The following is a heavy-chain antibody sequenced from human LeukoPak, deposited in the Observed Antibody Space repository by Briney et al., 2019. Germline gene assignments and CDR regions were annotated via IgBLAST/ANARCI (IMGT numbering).Heavy chain of an antibody. J-gene: IGHJ4*02. V-gene: IGHV5-51*01. CDR1: GYSFTSYW. D-gene: IGHD3-22*01. CDR3: ARGLYYYDSTAYAGYFDY. CDR2: IYPGDSDT. Sequence: GESLKISCKGSGYSFTSYWIGWMRQMPGKGLEWMGIIYPGDSDTRYSPSFQGQVTISADKSISTAYLQWSSLKASDTAMYYCARGLYYYDSTAYAGYFDYWGQGTLVTVSS.